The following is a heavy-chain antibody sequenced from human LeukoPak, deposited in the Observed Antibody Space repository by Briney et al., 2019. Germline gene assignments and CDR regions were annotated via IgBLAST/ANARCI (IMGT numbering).Heavy chain of an antibody. D-gene: IGHD5-12*01. V-gene: IGHV4-31*03. J-gene: IGHJ6*03. CDR2: IYYSGST. CDR3: ARTTSGRGYHYGVDYYYYHLDG. CDR1: GGSISSGGYY. Sequence: SETLSLTCTVSGGSISSGGYYWSWIRQHPGKGLEWIGYIYYSGSTYYNPSLKSRVTISVDTSKNQFSPKLSSVTAADTAVYYWARTTSGRGYHYGVDYYYYHLDGWGKGTTVTVSS.